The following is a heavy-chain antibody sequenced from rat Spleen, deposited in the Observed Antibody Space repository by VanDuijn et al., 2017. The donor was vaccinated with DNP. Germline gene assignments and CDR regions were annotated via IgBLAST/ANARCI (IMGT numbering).Heavy chain of an antibody. Sequence: EVQLQESGPGLVKPSQSLSLTCSVTGYSITSNYWGWIRKFPGKKMEWIGHINYSGSTTYNPFLESRISITRDTSKNQFFLQMNSLRSEDMATYYCARWYNWGYYFDYWGQGVMVTVSS. J-gene: IGHJ2*01. V-gene: IGHV3-1*01. D-gene: IGHD4-3*01. CDR2: INYSGST. CDR1: GYSITSNY. CDR3: ARWYNWGYYFDY.